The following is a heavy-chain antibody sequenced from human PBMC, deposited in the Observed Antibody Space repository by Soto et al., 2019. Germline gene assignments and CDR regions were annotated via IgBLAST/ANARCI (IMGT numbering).Heavy chain of an antibody. Sequence: GGSLRLSCAASGFTFSSYAMSWVRQAPGKGLKRVSAISGSGGSTYYADSVKGRFTISRDNSKNTLYLQMNSLRAEDTAVYYCAKVLLGSRYYYGMDVWGQGTTVTVSS. CDR3: AKVLLGSRYYYGMDV. V-gene: IGHV3-23*01. CDR2: ISGSGGST. J-gene: IGHJ6*02. CDR1: GFTFSSYA.